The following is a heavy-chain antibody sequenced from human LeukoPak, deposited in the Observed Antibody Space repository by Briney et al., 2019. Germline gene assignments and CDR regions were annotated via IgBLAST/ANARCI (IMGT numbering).Heavy chain of an antibody. Sequence: SETLSLTCTVSGGSISSYYWSWIRQPPGKGLEWIGYIYYSGSTNYNPSLKSRVTISVDTSKNQFSLKLSSVTAADTAVYYCARDRLYYYGSSGYLDYWGQGTLVTVSS. CDR1: GGSISSYY. V-gene: IGHV4-59*01. J-gene: IGHJ4*02. CDR2: IYYSGST. CDR3: ARDRLYYYGSSGYLDY. D-gene: IGHD3-22*01.